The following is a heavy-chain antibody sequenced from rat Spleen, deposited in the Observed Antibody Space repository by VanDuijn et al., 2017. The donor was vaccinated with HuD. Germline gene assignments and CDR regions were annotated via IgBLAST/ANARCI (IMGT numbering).Heavy chain of an antibody. V-gene: IGHV2S8*01. CDR3: NDGKD. CDR2: ISSGGST. J-gene: IGHJ2*01. CDR1: GFSLTSNG. Sequence: QVQLKESGPGLVQPSQTLSLTCTVSGFSLTSNGVSWVRQPPGKGLEWIAAISSGGSTYYNSALKSRLSISRDTSKSQVFLKMNSLQTEDTAIYFCNDGKDWGQGVMVTVSS. D-gene: IGHD1-12*02.